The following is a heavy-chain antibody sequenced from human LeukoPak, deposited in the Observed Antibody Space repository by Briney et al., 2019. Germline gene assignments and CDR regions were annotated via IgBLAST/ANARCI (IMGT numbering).Heavy chain of an antibody. D-gene: IGHD3-22*01. CDR3: ARSPDRGGTDYYDSSGYHDY. Sequence: GGSLRLSCAASGFTFSSYWMSWVRQAPGKGLEWVANIKQDGSEKYYVDSVKGRFTISRDNAKNSLYLQMNSLRAEDTAVYYCARSPDRGGTDYYDSSGYHDYWGQGTLVTVSS. J-gene: IGHJ4*02. CDR1: GFTFSSYW. CDR2: IKQDGSEK. V-gene: IGHV3-7*03.